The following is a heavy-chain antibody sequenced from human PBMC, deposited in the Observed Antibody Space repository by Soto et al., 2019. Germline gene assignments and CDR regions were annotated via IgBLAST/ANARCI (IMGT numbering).Heavy chain of an antibody. V-gene: IGHV3-30*18. Sequence: QVQLVESGGGVVQPGRSLRLSCAASGFTFSSYGMHWVRQAPGKGLEWVAVISYDGSNKYYADSVKGRFTISRDNSKNTXXLQMNSLRAEDTAVYYCAKSLFGELLSITPVGNDYWGQGTLVTVSS. D-gene: IGHD3-10*02. CDR1: GFTFSSYG. CDR2: ISYDGSNK. CDR3: AKSLFGELLSITPVGNDY. J-gene: IGHJ4*02.